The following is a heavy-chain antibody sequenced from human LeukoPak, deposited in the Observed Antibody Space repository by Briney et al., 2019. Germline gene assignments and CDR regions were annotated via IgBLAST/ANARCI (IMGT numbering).Heavy chain of an antibody. CDR2: IYPGDSDT. CDR3: ARHYYGSGTWGDYFDY. V-gene: IGHV5-51*01. CDR1: GYSFTDYW. D-gene: IGHD3-10*01. J-gene: IGHJ4*02. Sequence: GESLKISCKGSGYSFTDYWIGWVRQMPGKGLEWMGIIYPGDSDTRYSPSFQGQVTISADKSISTAYLQWSSLKASDTAMYYCARHYYGSGTWGDYFDYWGQGTLVTVSS.